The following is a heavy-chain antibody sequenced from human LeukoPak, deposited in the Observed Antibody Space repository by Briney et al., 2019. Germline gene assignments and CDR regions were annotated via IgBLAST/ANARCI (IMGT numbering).Heavy chain of an antibody. D-gene: IGHD3-22*01. J-gene: IGHJ2*01. V-gene: IGHV4-30-2*01. CDR3: ARTYYYDSSGYYYGVDWYFDL. CDR2: IYHSGST. CDR1: GGSISSGGYS. Sequence: PSQTLSLTCAVSGGSISSGGYSWSWIRQPPGKGLEWIGYIYHSGSTYYNPSLKSRVTISVDRSKNQFSLKLSSVTAADTAVYYCARTYYYDSSGYYYGVDWYFDLWGRGTLVTVSS.